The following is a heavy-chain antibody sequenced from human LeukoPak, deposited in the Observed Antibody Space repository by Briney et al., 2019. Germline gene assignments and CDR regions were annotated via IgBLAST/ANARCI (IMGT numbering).Heavy chain of an antibody. V-gene: IGHV4-4*07. Sequence: PSETLSLTCTVSGGSISSYYWSWIRQPAGKGLEWIGRIYTSGSTNYNPSLKSRVTMLVDTSKNQFSLKLSSVTAADTAVYYCARDEVLLWFGELLFNWFDPWGQGTLVTVSS. J-gene: IGHJ5*02. CDR2: IYTSGST. CDR3: ARDEVLLWFGELLFNWFDP. CDR1: GGSISSYY. D-gene: IGHD3-10*01.